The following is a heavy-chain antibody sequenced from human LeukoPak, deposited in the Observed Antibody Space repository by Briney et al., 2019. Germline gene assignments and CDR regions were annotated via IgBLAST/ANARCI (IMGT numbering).Heavy chain of an antibody. D-gene: IGHD6-13*01. J-gene: IGHJ5*01. V-gene: IGHV4-4*09. Sequence: SETLSLTCTVSGGSINSFYWSWIRQPPGKGLEWIGYIHSSGSTNYNPSLKSRVTISVDTSKNQVSLKLSSVAAADTAVYYCARRSAGIAGGPGFDSWGQGTLVTVSS. CDR3: ARRSAGIAGGPGFDS. CDR1: GGSINSFY. CDR2: IHSSGST.